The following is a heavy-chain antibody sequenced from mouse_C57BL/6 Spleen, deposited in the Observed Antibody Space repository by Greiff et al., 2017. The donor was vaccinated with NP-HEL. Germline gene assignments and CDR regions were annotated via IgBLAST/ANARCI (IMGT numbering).Heavy chain of an antibody. V-gene: IGHV1-74*01. CDR2: IHPSDSDT. CDR1: GYTFTSYW. CDR3: AIWGAYYDYDVDY. Sequence: QVQLKQPGAELVKPGASVKVSCKASGYTFTSYWMHWVKQRPGQGLEWIGRIHPSDSDTNYNQKFKGKATLTVDKSSSTAYMQLSSLTSEDSAVYYCAIWGAYYDYDVDYWGQGTTLTVSS. D-gene: IGHD2-4*01. J-gene: IGHJ2*01.